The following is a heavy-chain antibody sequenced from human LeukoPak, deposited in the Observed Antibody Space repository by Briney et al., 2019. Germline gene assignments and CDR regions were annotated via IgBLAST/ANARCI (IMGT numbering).Heavy chain of an antibody. Sequence: PGGSLRLSCAASGFTFSSYSMNWVRQAPGKGLVWVSRINGDGSATYYADSVKGRFSISRDNPKNTLYLHMHSLRADDTAVYYCAREEEMATNTDYWGQGTLVTVSS. D-gene: IGHD5-24*01. J-gene: IGHJ4*02. CDR3: AREEEMATNTDY. CDR2: INGDGSAT. V-gene: IGHV3-74*01. CDR1: GFTFSSYS.